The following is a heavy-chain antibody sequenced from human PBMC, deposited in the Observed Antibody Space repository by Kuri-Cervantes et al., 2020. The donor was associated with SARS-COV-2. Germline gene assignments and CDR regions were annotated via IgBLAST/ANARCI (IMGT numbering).Heavy chain of an antibody. D-gene: IGHD6-13*01. V-gene: IGHV4-38-2*01. CDR1: GYSISSGYY. Sequence: SETLSLTCAVSGYSISSGYYWGWIRQPPGKGLEWIGSIYHSGSTYYNPSLKSRVTISVDTSKNQFSLKLSSVTAADTAVYYCARHGFDPRSSWYLLPQIDYWGQGTLVTVSS. J-gene: IGHJ4*02. CDR2: IYHSGST. CDR3: ARHGFDPRSSWYLLPQIDY.